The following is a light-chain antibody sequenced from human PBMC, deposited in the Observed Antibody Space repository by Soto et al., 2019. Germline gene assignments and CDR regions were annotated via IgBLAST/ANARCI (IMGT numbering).Light chain of an antibody. V-gene: IGLV1-40*01. CDR1: SSNIGATY. Sequence: QSVLTQPPSVSGAPGQRVTISCTGSSSNIGATYVHWYQQLPGTAPKLLIYGNSNRPSGVPDRFSGSKSGTSASLAITGLQAEDEADYYCQSYDSSLSGSVFGGGTQLTVL. J-gene: IGLJ7*01. CDR2: GNS. CDR3: QSYDSSLSGSV.